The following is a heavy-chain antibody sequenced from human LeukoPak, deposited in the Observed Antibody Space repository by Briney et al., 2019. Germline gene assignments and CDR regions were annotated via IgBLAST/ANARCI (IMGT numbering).Heavy chain of an antibody. V-gene: IGHV5-51*01. CDR2: IYPGDSDT. J-gene: IGHJ4*02. CDR3: ARRGWVPAAYVDY. Sequence: GESLKISCKGSGYSFTSYWIGWVRQMPGKGLEWMGIIYPGDSDTRYSPSFQGQVTISADKSISTTYLQWSSLKASDTAMYYCARRGWVPAAYVDYWGQGTLVTVSS. CDR1: GYSFTSYW. D-gene: IGHD2-2*01.